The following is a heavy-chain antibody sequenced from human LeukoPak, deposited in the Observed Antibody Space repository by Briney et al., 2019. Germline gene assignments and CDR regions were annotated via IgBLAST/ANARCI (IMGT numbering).Heavy chain of an antibody. CDR3: ARVRYRLAETYIDY. CDR1: GYMFTGYY. Sequence: GASVKVSCKASGYMFTGYYMHWVRQVPGQGLEWMGWINPNSGDTNYAQKFQGRVTMTRDTSISTAYMELSRLRSDDTAVYYCARVRYRLAETYIDYWGQGTLVTVSS. J-gene: IGHJ4*02. CDR2: INPNSGDT. D-gene: IGHD3-16*01. V-gene: IGHV1-2*02.